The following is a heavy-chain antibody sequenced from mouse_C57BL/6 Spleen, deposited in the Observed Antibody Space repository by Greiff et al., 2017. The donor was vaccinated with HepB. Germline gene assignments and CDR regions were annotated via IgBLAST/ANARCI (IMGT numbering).Heavy chain of an antibody. J-gene: IGHJ4*01. Sequence: VKLMESGAELVKPGASVKLSCKASGYTFTSYWMHWVKQRPGRGLEWIGRIDPNSGGTKYNEKFKSKATLTVDKPSSTAYMQLSSLTSEDSAVYYWAGATVVATGGAMDYWGQGTSVTVSS. D-gene: IGHD1-1*01. CDR2: IDPNSGGT. CDR3: AGATVVATGGAMDY. V-gene: IGHV1-72*01. CDR1: GYTFTSYW.